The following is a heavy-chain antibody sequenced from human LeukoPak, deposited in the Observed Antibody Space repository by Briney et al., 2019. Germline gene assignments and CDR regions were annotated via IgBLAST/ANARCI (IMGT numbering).Heavy chain of an antibody. D-gene: IGHD3-10*01. CDR1: GGCFSGYY. Sequence: PSETLSLTCAFCGGCFSGYYWSWLRQPPGKGLEGIGEINHSGSTNYNPSLTSRVTLSVDTSKNQCSLKLSSVAAADTAVYYCARVPLWFGEFYSFDYWGQGTLVSVSS. V-gene: IGHV4-34*01. J-gene: IGHJ4*02. CDR3: ARVPLWFGEFYSFDY. CDR2: INHSGST.